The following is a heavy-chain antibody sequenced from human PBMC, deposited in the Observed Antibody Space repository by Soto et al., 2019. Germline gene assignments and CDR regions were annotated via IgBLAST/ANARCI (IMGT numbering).Heavy chain of an antibody. D-gene: IGHD1-26*01. CDR3: VRTPTTSASHPWFDP. V-gene: IGHV3-11*01. Sequence: ESGGGLVKPGGSMRLSCEASGFTFSDYYMSWIRQAPGKGLEWVSYISRTGSTINYADSVKGRFTISRDNAKNSLYLQMNSLRVEDTAVYYCVRTPTTSASHPWFDPWGQGTLVTVSS. CDR1: GFTFSDYY. CDR2: ISRTGSTI. J-gene: IGHJ5*02.